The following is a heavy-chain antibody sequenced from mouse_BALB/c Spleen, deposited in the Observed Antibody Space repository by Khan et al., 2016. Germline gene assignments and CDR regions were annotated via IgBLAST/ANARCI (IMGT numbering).Heavy chain of an antibody. CDR1: GYTFTNYG. CDR2: INTYTGEP. V-gene: IGHV9-3-1*01. D-gene: IGHD2-13*01. CDR3: ASNYSDYFVGLYYAMDY. Sequence: QIQLVQSGPELKKPGETVKISCKASGYTFTNYGMNWVKQAPGKGLKWMGWINTYTGEPTYADDFKGRFAFSLVTSASTAYLQFNNLKNEESATYFCASNYSDYFVGLYYAMDYLRQVTSVTVSA. J-gene: IGHJ4*01.